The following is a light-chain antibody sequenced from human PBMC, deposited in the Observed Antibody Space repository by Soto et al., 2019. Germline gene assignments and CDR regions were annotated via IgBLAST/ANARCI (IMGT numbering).Light chain of an antibody. Sequence: QSALAQPPSASGTPGQRVTISCSGSSSNIGGNPVNWYQQLPGTAPKLVIYSNYDRPSGVPDRFSGSTSGTSASLVIRGLQSEDEADYYCAAWDDILNGYVFGGGTKVTVL. J-gene: IGLJ1*01. CDR2: SNY. CDR3: AAWDDILNGYV. CDR1: SSNIGGNP. V-gene: IGLV1-44*01.